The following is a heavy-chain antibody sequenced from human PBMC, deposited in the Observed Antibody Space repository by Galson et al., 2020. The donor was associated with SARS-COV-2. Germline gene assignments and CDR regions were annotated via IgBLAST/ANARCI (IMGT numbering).Heavy chain of an antibody. CDR3: ARGSDSLTGYTPEFDC. CDR2: INGDGSST. V-gene: IGHV3-74*01. CDR1: GFTFSSFW. Sequence: GESLKISCAASGFTFSSFWMHWVRQVPGKGLVWVSRINGDGSSTSYADSVQGRFTISRDNAKNTLYLQMNSLGAEDTALYYCARGSDSLTGYTPEFDCGGQGTLVTVSS. D-gene: IGHD3-9*01. J-gene: IGHJ4*02.